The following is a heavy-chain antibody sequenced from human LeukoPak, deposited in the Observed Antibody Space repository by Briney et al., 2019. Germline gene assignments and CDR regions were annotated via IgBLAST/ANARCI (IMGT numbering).Heavy chain of an antibody. V-gene: IGHV1-2*02. CDR2: INANSGDT. D-gene: IGHD3-22*01. CDR1: GHTFTGYY. J-gene: IGHJ3*02. CDR3: ASKWVTYYYNGSAYHYPTDVFDI. Sequence: ASVKVSCKASGHTFTGYYMHWVRQVPGQGLEWMGWINANSGDTNYAQKFQGRVTMTRDTSISTAYMELSRLRSDDTAVYYCASKWVTYYYNGSAYHYPTDVFDIWGQGTMVTVSS.